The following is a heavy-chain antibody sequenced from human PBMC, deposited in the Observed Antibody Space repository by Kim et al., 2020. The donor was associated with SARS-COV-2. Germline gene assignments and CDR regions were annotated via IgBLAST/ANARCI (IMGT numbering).Heavy chain of an antibody. D-gene: IGHD2-2*02. Sequence: GGSLRLSCAASGFTFSNAWMSWVRQAPGKGLVWVGRIKSKTDGGTTDYAAPVKGRFTISRDDSKDTLYLQMNSLKTEDTAVYYCTTDLRYCSSTSCYTYYYYGMDVWGQGTTVTVSS. CDR3: TTDLRYCSSTSCYTYYYYGMDV. CDR2: IKSKTDGGTT. J-gene: IGHJ6*02. V-gene: IGHV3-15*01. CDR1: GFTFSNAW.